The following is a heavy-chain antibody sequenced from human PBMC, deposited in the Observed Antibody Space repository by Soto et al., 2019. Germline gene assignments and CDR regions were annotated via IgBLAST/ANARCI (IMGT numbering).Heavy chain of an antibody. CDR1: GGSISSYY. V-gene: IGHV4-59*08. D-gene: IGHD2-2*01. CDR3: ARLPMYSTNKGLWGKHLSSYWYFDL. J-gene: IGHJ2*01. Sequence: QVQLQESGPGLVKPSETLSLTCTVSGGSISSYYWSWIRQPPGKGLEWIGYIYYSGSTNYNPSLKSRVTISVDTSKNQFSLKLSSVTAADTAVYYCARLPMYSTNKGLWGKHLSSYWYFDLWGRGTLVTVSS. CDR2: IYYSGST.